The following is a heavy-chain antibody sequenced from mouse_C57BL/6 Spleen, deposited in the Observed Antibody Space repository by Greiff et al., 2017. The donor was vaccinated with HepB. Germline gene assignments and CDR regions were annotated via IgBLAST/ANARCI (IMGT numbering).Heavy chain of an antibody. V-gene: IGHV1-9*01. CDR2: ILPGSGST. Sequence: VQLQESGAELMKPGASVKLSCKATGYTFTGYWIEWVKQRPGHGLEWIGEILPGSGSTNYNEKFKGKATFTADASSNTAYMQLRSLTTEDCAIFYCTSLPPRGDYFPLWRQRPTLTLSS. CDR3: TSLPPRGDYFPL. J-gene: IGHJ2*01. CDR1: GYTFTGYW.